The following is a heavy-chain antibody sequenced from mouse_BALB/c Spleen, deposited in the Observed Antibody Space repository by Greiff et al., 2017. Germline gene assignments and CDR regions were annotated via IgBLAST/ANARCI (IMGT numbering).Heavy chain of an antibody. J-gene: IGHJ3*01. Sequence: EVKLVESGGGLVKPGGSLKLSCAASGFTFSSYAMSWVRQSPEKRLEWVAEISSGGSYTYYPDTVTGRFTISRDNAKNTLYLEMSSLRSEDTAMYYCARDGNYGGWFAYWGQGTLVTVSA. CDR1: GFTFSSYA. CDR2: ISSGGSYT. V-gene: IGHV5-9-4*01. D-gene: IGHD2-1*01. CDR3: ARDGNYGGWFAY.